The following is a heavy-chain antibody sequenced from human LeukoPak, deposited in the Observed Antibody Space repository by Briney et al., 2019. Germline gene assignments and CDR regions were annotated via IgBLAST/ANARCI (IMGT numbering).Heavy chain of an antibody. J-gene: IGHJ4*02. CDR3: AGDVGWGMVREVFDY. V-gene: IGHV3-48*04. CDR1: GFTFSNAW. CDR2: ISSSGSTI. Sequence: PGGSLRLSCGASGFTFSNAWMNWVRQAPGKGLEWVSYISSSGSTIYYADSVKGRFTLSRDNAKNSLYLQMNSLRAEDTAVYYCAGDVGWGMVREVFDYWGQGTLVTVSS. D-gene: IGHD3-10*01.